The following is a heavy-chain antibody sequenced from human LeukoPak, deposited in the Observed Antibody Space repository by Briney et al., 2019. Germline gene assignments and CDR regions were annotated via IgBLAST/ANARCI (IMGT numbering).Heavy chain of an antibody. CDR2: ISYDGSNK. CDR1: GFTFSSYG. CDR3: AKDSRYSSNVLGYFDS. D-gene: IGHD5-12*01. V-gene: IGHV3-30*18. Sequence: GGSLRLSCAASGFTFSSYGMHWVRQAPGKGLEWVAVISYDGSNKYYADSVKGRFTISRDNSKNTLYLQMNSLRAEDTAFYYCAKDSRYSSNVLGYFDSWGQGALVTVSS. J-gene: IGHJ4*02.